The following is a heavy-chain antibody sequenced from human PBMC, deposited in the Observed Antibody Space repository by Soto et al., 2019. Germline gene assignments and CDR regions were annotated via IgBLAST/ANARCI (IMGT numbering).Heavy chain of an antibody. J-gene: IGHJ6*02. CDR1: GFAYSNYA. V-gene: IGHV3-30-3*01. Sequence: PGGSLRLSCAASGFAYSNYAMHWVRQAPGKGLEWMALISYDGATKYYADSVGGRFTIARDNSKKTLFLQMKSLRAEDTAVYFCARGSYYEILTGFYHRGFYFGMDVWGQGTTVTVSS. D-gene: IGHD3-9*01. CDR3: ARGSYYEILTGFYHRGFYFGMDV. CDR2: ISYDGATK.